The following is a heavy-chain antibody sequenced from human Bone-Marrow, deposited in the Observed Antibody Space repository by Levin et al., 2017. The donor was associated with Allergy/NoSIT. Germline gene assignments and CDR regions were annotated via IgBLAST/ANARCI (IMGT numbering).Heavy chain of an antibody. CDR3: ASDKYRHSLGWSGHDY. J-gene: IGHJ4*02. Sequence: GGSLRLSCKGSGYRFSTYWISWVRQMPGKGLEWMGKIDPSDSYTSYSPSFQGHVTISADKSISTPYLQWTSLKASDSAMYYCASDKYRHSLGWSGHDYWGQGTLVTVSA. D-gene: IGHD6-19*01. V-gene: IGHV5-10-1*01. CDR1: GYRFSTYW. CDR2: IDPSDSYT.